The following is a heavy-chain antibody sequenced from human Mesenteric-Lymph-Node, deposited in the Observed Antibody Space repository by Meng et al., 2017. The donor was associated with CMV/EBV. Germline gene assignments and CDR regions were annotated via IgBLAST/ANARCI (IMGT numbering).Heavy chain of an antibody. D-gene: IGHD3-3*01. CDR1: GFTFSSHA. J-gene: IGHJ3*02. Sequence: GGSLRLSCAASGFTFSSHAMTWVRQAPGKGLEWVSVISGSGGTYYIDSVKGRFIISRDNSKNTLFLQMNSLRAEDTAVYYCAKVSQTYYDFWSGYYGGTDAFDIWGQGTMVTVSS. V-gene: IGHV3-23*01. CDR3: AKVSQTYYDFWSGYYGGTDAFDI. CDR2: ISGSGGT.